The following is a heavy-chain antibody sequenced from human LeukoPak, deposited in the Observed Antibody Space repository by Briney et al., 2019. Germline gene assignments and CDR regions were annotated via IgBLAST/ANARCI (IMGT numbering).Heavy chain of an antibody. CDR3: AKYSHDSSGSYDY. Sequence: GGALRLSFVASGFTFTIYGMSGVRQAPGKGLEWVSAISGSDGSTYYADSVKGRFTISRDHSKNTLYLQMNSLKAEDTVIYYCAKYSHDSSGSYDYWGQGTLVTVSS. V-gene: IGHV3-23*01. CDR2: ISGSDGST. CDR1: GFTFTIYG. J-gene: IGHJ4*02. D-gene: IGHD3-22*01.